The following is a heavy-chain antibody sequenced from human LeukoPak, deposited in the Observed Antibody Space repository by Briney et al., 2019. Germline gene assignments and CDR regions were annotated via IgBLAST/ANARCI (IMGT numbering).Heavy chain of an antibody. Sequence: PSETLSLTCTVSGGSISSGSYYWSWIRQPAGKGLEWIGRIYTSGSTNYNPSLKSRVTISVDTSKNQFSLKLSSVTAADTAVYYCARGSSVHSGKFDYWGQGTLVTVSS. CDR1: GGSISSGSYY. CDR2: IYTSGST. J-gene: IGHJ4*02. V-gene: IGHV4-61*02. D-gene: IGHD3-10*01. CDR3: ARGSSVHSGKFDY.